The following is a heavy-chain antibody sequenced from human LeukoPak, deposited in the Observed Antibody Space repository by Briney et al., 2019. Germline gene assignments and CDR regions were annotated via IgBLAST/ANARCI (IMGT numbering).Heavy chain of an antibody. V-gene: IGHV3-30*02. D-gene: IGHD5-18*01. CDR3: AKENSYGPGYYYYYYMDV. Sequence: PGGSLRLSCAASGFTFSSYGMHWVRQAPGKGLEWVAFIRYDGSNKYYADSVKGRFTISRDNSKNTLYLQMNSLRAEDTAVYYCAKENSYGPGYYYYYYMDVWGKGTTVTISS. CDR2: IRYDGSNK. CDR1: GFTFSSYG. J-gene: IGHJ6*03.